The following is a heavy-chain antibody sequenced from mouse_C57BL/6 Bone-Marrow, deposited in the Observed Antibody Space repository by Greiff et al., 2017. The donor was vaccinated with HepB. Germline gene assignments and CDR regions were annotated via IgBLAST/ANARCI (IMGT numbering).Heavy chain of an antibody. CDR2: ISNGGGST. CDR1: GFTFSDYY. CDR3: ARLITTVVAPMDY. V-gene: IGHV5-12*01. Sequence: DVKLVESGGGLVQPGGSLKLSCAASGFTFSDYYMYWVRQTPEKRLEWVAYISNGGGSTYYPDTVKGRFTISRDNAKNTLYLQMSRLKSEDTAMYYCARLITTVVAPMDYWGQGTSVTVSS. D-gene: IGHD1-1*01. J-gene: IGHJ4*01.